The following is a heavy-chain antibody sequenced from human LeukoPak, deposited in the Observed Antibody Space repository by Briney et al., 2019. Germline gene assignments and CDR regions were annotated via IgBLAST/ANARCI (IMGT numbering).Heavy chain of an antibody. CDR2: ISAYNGKT. D-gene: IGHD3-22*01. V-gene: IGHV1-18*01. Sequence: ASVKVSCKASGYTVSSYGISWVRQAPGQGLEWMAWISAYNGKTNYARKFRGRVTMTTDTSTSTAYMELRSLRSDDTAIYYCARDRNPYYDGSGYGYCWGQGTLVTVSS. CDR3: ARDRNPYYDGSGYGYC. J-gene: IGHJ4*02. CDR1: GYTVSSYG.